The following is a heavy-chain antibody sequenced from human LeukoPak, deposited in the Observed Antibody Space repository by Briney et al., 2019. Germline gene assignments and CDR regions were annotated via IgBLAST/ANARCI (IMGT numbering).Heavy chain of an antibody. CDR2: IYFSGTT. V-gene: IGHV4-30-4*01. D-gene: IGHD5-24*01. Sequence: SETLSLTXTVSGGSISSGDFYWSWVSQPPGKALQWIGYIYFSGTTYYNPSLKSRITMSVDTSKNQFSLKLSSVTAADTAMYYCARNTGWLQPFDYWGQGTLVTVSS. CDR3: ARNTGWLQPFDY. CDR1: GGSISSGDFY. J-gene: IGHJ4*02.